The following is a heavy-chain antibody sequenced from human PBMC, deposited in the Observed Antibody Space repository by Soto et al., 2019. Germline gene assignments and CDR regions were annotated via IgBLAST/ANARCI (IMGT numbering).Heavy chain of an antibody. D-gene: IGHD1-20*01. CDR3: ARGHDTLTHYSFDY. V-gene: IGHV3-21*01. CDR2: ISRSSSYI. CDR1: GFTFSTDS. J-gene: IGHJ4*02. Sequence: GWSLRLSCAASGFTFSTDSMNWVRQAPGKGLQWVSSISRSSSYIYYADSVKGRFTISRDNAKNSLYLQMNNLRAEDTAVYYCARGHDTLTHYSFDYWGQGTLVTVSS.